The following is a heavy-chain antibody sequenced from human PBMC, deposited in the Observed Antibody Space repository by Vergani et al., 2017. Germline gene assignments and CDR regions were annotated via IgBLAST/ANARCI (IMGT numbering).Heavy chain of an antibody. CDR1: GGTFNSYG. CDR2: IIPIFGTA. CDR3: SGAETHCTNGVCEAENSGYEFDY. Sequence: QMQLVQSGAEVKKPGSSVKVSCKASGGTFNSYGISWVRQAPGQGLEWMGGIIPIFGTANYAQKFQGRVTITADESTSTAYMELSSLGSEDTAVYYCSGAETHCTNGVCEAENSGYEFDYWGQGTLVTVSS. V-gene: IGHV1-69*01. D-gene: IGHD2-8*01. J-gene: IGHJ4*02.